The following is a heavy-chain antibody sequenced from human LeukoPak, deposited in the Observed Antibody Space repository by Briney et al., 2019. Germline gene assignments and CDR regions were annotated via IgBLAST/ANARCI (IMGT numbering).Heavy chain of an antibody. CDR1: GFTFSSYS. Sequence: GGSLRLSCAASGFTFSSYSMNWVRQAPGKGLEWVSYISSSSSTIYYADSVKGRFTISRDNAKNSLYLQMNSLRAEDTAVYYCAKDRGGYSYGRSSASGYWGQGTLVTVSS. CDR3: AKDRGGYSYGRSSASGY. CDR2: ISSSSSTI. V-gene: IGHV3-48*04. D-gene: IGHD5-18*01. J-gene: IGHJ4*02.